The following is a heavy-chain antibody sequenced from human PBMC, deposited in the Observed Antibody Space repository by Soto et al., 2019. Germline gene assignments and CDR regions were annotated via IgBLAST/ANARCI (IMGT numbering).Heavy chain of an antibody. CDR2: IIPIFGTA. V-gene: IGHV1-69*12. J-gene: IGHJ6*02. CDR3: SGVLVSGYYYYGMDV. D-gene: IGHD2-8*02. Sequence: QVQLVQSGAEVKKPGSSVKVSCKASGGTFSSYAISWVRQAPGQGLEWMGGIIPIFGTANYAQKFQGRVTIAADESTSAADMELSSLISEDTAVYYCSGVLVSGYYYYGMDVWGQGTTVTVSS. CDR1: GGTFSSYA.